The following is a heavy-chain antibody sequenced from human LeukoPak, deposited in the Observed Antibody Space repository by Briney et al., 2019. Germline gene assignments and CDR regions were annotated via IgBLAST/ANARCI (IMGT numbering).Heavy chain of an antibody. Sequence: SETLSLTCAVYGGSFSGYYWSWIRQPPGKGLEWIGEINHSGSTNYNPSLKSRVTISVDTSKNQCSLKLSSVTAADTAVYYCARGYGDIVVVPAAHFDYWGQGTLVTVSS. J-gene: IGHJ4*02. V-gene: IGHV4-34*01. CDR3: ARGYGDIVVVPAAHFDY. CDR2: INHSGST. CDR1: GGSFSGYY. D-gene: IGHD2-2*01.